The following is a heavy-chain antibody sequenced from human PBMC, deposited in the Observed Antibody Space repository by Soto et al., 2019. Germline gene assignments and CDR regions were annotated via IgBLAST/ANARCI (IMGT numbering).Heavy chain of an antibody. Sequence: EVQLVESGGGLVQPGGSLRLSCAASGFTFGSYEMNWVRQAPGKGLEWLSYISGSGSPIYYAESVKGRFIISRDSAKNSLYLQMNSLRAEDTAIYFCARGGRFFDAWGQGILVTVSS. V-gene: IGHV3-48*03. D-gene: IGHD3-16*01. CDR2: ISGSGSPI. CDR1: GFTFGSYE. CDR3: ARGGRFFDA. J-gene: IGHJ5*02.